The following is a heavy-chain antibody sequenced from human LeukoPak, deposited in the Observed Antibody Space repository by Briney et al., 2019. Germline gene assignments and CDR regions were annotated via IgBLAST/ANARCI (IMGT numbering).Heavy chain of an antibody. CDR3: ASTIVVVPAAIREHYYYGMDV. CDR2: IYSGGST. CDR1: GFTVSSNY. J-gene: IGHJ6*02. D-gene: IGHD2-2*01. Sequence: GGSLRLSCAASGFTVSSNYMSWVRQAPGKGLEWVSVIYSGGSTYYADSVKGRFTISRDNSKNTLYLQMNSLRAEDTAVYYCASTIVVVPAAIREHYYYGMDVWGQGTTVTVSS. V-gene: IGHV3-66*02.